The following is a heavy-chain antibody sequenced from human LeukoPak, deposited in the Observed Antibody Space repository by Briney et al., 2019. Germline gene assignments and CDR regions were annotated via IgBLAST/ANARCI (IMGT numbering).Heavy chain of an antibody. CDR2: IKSKSDGGTT. J-gene: IGHJ4*02. CDR3: FYVYRGV. V-gene: IGHV3-15*01. D-gene: IGHD3-16*01. Sequence: GGSLRLSCAASGFTFSNSWMSLVRQAPGKGLEWVGRIKSKSDGGTTDYAEPVKGRFTFSRDDSKNTVYLHMNSLKTEDTAIYYCFYVYRGVWGQGTLVTVSS. CDR1: GFTFSNSW.